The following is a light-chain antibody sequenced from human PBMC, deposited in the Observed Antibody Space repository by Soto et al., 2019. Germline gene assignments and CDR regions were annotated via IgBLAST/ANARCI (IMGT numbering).Light chain of an antibody. CDR3: QKRYNWPLT. J-gene: IGKJ5*01. Sequence: EIVLTQSPATLSLSPGERATLSCRASQSVSSSLACYQQNAGQAPSLLIYGASNRATGIPARFSGRGSGTDFTLTISSLAPEDFAVYYWQKRYNWPLTFGQGTRLEIK. CDR1: QSVSSS. CDR2: GAS. V-gene: IGKV3-11*01.